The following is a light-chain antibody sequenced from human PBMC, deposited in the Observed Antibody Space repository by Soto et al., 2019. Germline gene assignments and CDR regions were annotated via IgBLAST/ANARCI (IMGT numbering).Light chain of an antibody. CDR3: AACDDSRSSPVV. J-gene: IGLJ2*01. CDR2: RNN. V-gene: IGLV1-47*01. Sequence: QSVLTQPPSASGTPGQRVTISCSGSSSNIGSNYVYWYQQLPGTAPKLLIYRNNQRPSGVADRFSASKNGASSSLAISGLRSADDADYYYAACDDSRSSPVVFGGGTKLTVL. CDR1: SSNIGSNY.